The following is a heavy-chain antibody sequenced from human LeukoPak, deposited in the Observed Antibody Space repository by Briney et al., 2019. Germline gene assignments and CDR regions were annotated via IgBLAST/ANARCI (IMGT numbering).Heavy chain of an antibody. CDR3: AKDLGVRYFDWLIPGSDY. CDR2: ISSSSSYI. V-gene: IGHV3-21*01. Sequence: GGSLRLSCAASGFTFSGYSMNWVRQAPGKGLEWVSSISSSSSYIYYADSVKGRFTISRDNSKNTLYLQMNSLRAEDTAVYYCAKDLGVRYFDWLIPGSDYWGQGTLVTVSS. J-gene: IGHJ4*02. D-gene: IGHD3-9*01. CDR1: GFTFSGYS.